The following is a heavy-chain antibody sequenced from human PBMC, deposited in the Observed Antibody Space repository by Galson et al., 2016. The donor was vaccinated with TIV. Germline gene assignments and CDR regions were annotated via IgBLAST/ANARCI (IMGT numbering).Heavy chain of an antibody. CDR1: GGTFSRSA. J-gene: IGHJ6*02. CDR2: IIPLLSSP. D-gene: IGHD1-26*01. Sequence: SVKVSCKASGGTFSRSAISWVRQAPGQGLEWVGGIIPLLSSPSYGQKFQGRLTITADESMTTSYMELTSLTSDDTAMYYCARGPGPAGIVGIYYNMDAWGQGTTVIVSS. CDR3: ARGPGPAGIVGIYYNMDA. V-gene: IGHV1-69*13.